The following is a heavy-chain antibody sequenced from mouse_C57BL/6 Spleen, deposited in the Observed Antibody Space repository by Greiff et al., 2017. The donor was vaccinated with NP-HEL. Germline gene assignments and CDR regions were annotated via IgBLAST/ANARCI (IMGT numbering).Heavy chain of an antibody. D-gene: IGHD1-1*01. V-gene: IGHV5-17*01. Sequence: EVKLVESGGGLVKPGGSLKLSCAASGFTFSDYGMHWVRQAPEKGLEWVAYISSGSSTIYYADTVKGRFTISRDNGKNTLFLQMTSLRSEDTAMYYCARGGYYGSRGVDYWGQGTTLTVSS. CDR3: ARGGYYGSRGVDY. CDR1: GFTFSDYG. J-gene: IGHJ2*01. CDR2: ISSGSSTI.